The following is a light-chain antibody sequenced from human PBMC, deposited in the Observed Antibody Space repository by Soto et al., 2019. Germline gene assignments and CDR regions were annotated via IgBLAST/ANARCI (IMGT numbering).Light chain of an antibody. CDR3: LSHTTSRTYV. CDR1: SSDIGAYDY. J-gene: IGLJ1*01. Sequence: QSVLTQPASVSGSPGQSITISCSGTSSDIGAYDYVSWYQQHPGKPPNLMIYNVNNRPSGVSYRFSGSKSGNTASLTISGLQTEDEADYYCLSHTTSRTYVFGTGTKVTVL. CDR2: NVN. V-gene: IGLV2-14*03.